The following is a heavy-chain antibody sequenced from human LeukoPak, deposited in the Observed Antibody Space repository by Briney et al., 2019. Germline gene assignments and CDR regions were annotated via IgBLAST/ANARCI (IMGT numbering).Heavy chain of an antibody. V-gene: IGHV1-69*05. J-gene: IGHJ4*02. D-gene: IGHD5-24*01. CDR1: GGTFSSYA. CDR3: ASGGDGYNYGY. Sequence: SVKVSCKASGGTFSSYAISWVQQAPGQGLEWMGGIIPIFGTANYAQKFQGRVTITTDESTSTAYMELSSLRSEDTAVYYCASGGDGYNYGYWGQGTLVTVSS. CDR2: IIPIFGTA.